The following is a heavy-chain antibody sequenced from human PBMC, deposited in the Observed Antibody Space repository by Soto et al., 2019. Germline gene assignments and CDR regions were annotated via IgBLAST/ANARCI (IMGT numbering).Heavy chain of an antibody. V-gene: IGHV1-24*01. J-gene: IGHJ4*02. CDR3: ATDTLKFPELPPLWDY. CDR2: FDPEDGET. D-gene: IGHD1-7*01. CDR1: GYTLTELS. Sequence: ASVKVSCKVSGYTLTELSMHWVRQAPGKGLEWMGGFDPEDGETIYAQKFQGRVTMTEDTSTDTAYMELSSLRSEDTAVYYCATDTLKFPELPPLWDYWGQGTLVTASS.